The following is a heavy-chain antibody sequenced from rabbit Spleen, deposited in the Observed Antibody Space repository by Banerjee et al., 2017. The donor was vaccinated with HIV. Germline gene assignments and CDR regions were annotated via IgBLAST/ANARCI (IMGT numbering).Heavy chain of an antibody. CDR3: ARDTSTSFSTYGMDL. Sequence: QEQLVESGGGLVKPEGSLTLTCKASGFSFNNGYDMCWVRQAPGKGLEWIACSYAGSSASTYSAVWAKGRFTISKTSSTTVTLQMTSLTAADTATYFCARDTSTSFSTYGMDLWGPGTLVTVS. J-gene: IGHJ6*01. CDR1: GFSFNNGYD. CDR2: SYAGSSAST. V-gene: IGHV1S45*01. D-gene: IGHD1-1*01.